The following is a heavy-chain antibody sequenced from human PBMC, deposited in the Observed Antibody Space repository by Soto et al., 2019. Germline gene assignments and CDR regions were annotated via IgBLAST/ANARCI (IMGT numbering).Heavy chain of an antibody. Sequence: PSETLSLTRTVSCGSNSGSYWNWLRQTPGKLLEWVGYIHYSGSTNYNPSLKSRVTMSVDSAKNQFSLQLSSVTAADTAVYFCTKYRRTDAEGYSFEYWGPGALATVS. D-gene: IGHD2-15*01. CDR2: IHYSGST. CDR1: CGSNSGSY. J-gene: IGHJ4*02. CDR3: TKYRRTDAEGYSFEY. V-gene: IGHV4-59*01.